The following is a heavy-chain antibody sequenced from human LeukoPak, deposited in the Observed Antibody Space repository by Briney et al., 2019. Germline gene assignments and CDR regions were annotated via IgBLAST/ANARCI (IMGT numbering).Heavy chain of an antibody. J-gene: IGHJ5*02. CDR2: MNPNSGNT. Sequence: ASVKVSCKASGYTFTSYDINWVRQATGQGLEWMGWMNPNSGNTGYAQKFQGRATMTRNTSISTAYMELSSLRSEDTAVYYCARERLLNDFWSGYYPNWFDPWGQGTLVTVSS. D-gene: IGHD3-3*01. CDR3: ARERLLNDFWSGYYPNWFDP. CDR1: GYTFTSYD. V-gene: IGHV1-8*01.